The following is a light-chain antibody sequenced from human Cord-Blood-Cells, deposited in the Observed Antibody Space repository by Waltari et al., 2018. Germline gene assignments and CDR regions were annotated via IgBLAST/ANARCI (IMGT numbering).Light chain of an antibody. CDR1: QSVSSN. J-gene: IGKJ4*01. CDR2: GAS. CDR3: QQYNNWPPLT. V-gene: IGKV3-15*01. Sequence: EIVMTQSPATLSVSPGERATLPCRASQSVSSNFAWYQQKPGQAPRLLSYGASTRATGIPARFSGRGSGTEFTLTISSLQSEDFAVYYCQQYNNWPPLTFGGGTKVEIK.